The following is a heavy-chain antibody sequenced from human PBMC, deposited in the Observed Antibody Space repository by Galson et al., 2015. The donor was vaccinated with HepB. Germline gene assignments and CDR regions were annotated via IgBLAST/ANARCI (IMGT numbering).Heavy chain of an antibody. CDR3: ARDLWVGSNAGDY. D-gene: IGHD1-26*01. Sequence: SVKVSCKASGYTFTTYYMYWVRQAPGQGLEWMGRINPNNGDTNYAQKFQGRVTMTRDTSISTAYMELTRLTSDDTAVYYCARDLWVGSNAGDYWGQGTLVTVSS. V-gene: IGHV1-2*06. CDR2: INPNNGDT. CDR1: GYTFTTYY. J-gene: IGHJ4*02.